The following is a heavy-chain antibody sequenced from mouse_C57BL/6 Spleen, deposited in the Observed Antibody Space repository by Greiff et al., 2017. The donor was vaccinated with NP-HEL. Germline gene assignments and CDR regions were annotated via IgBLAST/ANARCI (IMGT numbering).Heavy chain of an antibody. V-gene: IGHV1-59*01. CDR1: GYTFTSYW. CDR3: ARRGLTMADYFDY. CDR2: IDPSDSYT. J-gene: IGHJ2*01. Sequence: QVQLQQPGAELVRPGTSVKLSCKASGYTFTSYWMHWVKQRPGQGLEWIGVIDPSDSYTNYNQKFKGKATLTVDTSSSTAYMQLSSLTSEDSAVYYCARRGLTMADYFDYWGQGTTLTVSS. D-gene: IGHD1-1*02.